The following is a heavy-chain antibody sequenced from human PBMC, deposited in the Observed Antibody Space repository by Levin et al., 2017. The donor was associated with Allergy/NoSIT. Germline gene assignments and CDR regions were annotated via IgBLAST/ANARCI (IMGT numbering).Heavy chain of an antibody. D-gene: IGHD1-14*01. Sequence: GGSLRLSCATSGFTFSNAWMTWVRQAPGKGLEWVGLIKKKRDGGTSDYAAPVKGRFTITRDDSKDTAYLQMSSLKTEETALYYCLLGTPGDDAFDNWGQGTMVTVSS. CDR1: GFTFSNAW. CDR3: LLGTPGDDAFDN. J-gene: IGHJ3*02. CDR2: IKKKRDGGTS. V-gene: IGHV3-15*01.